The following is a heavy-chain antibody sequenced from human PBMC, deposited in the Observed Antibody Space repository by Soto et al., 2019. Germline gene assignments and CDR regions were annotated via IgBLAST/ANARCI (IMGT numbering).Heavy chain of an antibody. D-gene: IGHD3-22*01. CDR1: GFTYLTYC. CDR2: INSAASHT. CDR3: ARDRVRYYYDSSGTADAFDI. J-gene: IGHJ3*02. Sequence: PGGSLRRSCEASGFTYLTYCMQWIRQLPGTGAERVSLINSAASHTYYADYVKGRFTISRDNSKNTLYLQMNSLRAEDTAVYYCARDRVRYYYDSSGTADAFDIWGQGTMVTVSS. V-gene: IGHV3-74*01.